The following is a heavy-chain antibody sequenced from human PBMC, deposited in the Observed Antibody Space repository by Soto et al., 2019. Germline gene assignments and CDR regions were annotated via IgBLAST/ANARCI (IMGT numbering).Heavy chain of an antibody. Sequence: ASVKVSCKASAYTFTSYYMPWGRQAPGQGLGGMGIINPRGGSKSYEQKFQGRFTMTRDTSTSTVYMELSSLRSEDTAVYYCASGIMITFGGVLSPWGQGTLVTVSS. V-gene: IGHV1-46*01. CDR2: INPRGGSK. CDR3: ASGIMITFGGVLSP. CDR1: AYTFTSYY. J-gene: IGHJ5*02. D-gene: IGHD3-16*01.